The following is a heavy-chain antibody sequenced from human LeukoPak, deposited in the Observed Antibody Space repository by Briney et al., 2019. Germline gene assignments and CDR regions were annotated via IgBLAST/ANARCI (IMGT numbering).Heavy chain of an antibody. CDR3: AREGGWNYGSVNWFDP. D-gene: IGHD1-7*01. Sequence: GASVKVSCKASGYTFTSYGISWVRQATGQGLEWMGWMNPNSGNTGYAQKFQGRVTMTRNTSINTAYMELSSLRSEDTAVYYCAREGGWNYGSVNWFDPWGQGTLVTVSS. CDR1: GYTFTSYG. V-gene: IGHV1-8*02. CDR2: MNPNSGNT. J-gene: IGHJ5*02.